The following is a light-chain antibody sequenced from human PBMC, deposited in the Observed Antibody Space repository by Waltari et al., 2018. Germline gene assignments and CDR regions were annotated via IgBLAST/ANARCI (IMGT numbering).Light chain of an antibody. CDR2: LAS. V-gene: IGKV4-1*01. CDR1: QPVLVTPSNQDY. J-gene: IGKJ4*01. CDR3: QQYYSFPLT. Sequence: DIALTQSPESLSLSLGERATINCKSSQPVLVTPSNQDYIAWYQQKPGQSPRLLIYLASTRESGVPDRFSGSGSGTDFTLTISRLQAEDVAVYYCQQYYSFPLTFGGGTKVEIK.